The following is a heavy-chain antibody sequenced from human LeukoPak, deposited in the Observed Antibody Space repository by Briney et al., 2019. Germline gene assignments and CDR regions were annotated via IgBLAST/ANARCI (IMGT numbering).Heavy chain of an antibody. J-gene: IGHJ5*02. CDR3: ATYCSSTSCPYNWFDP. D-gene: IGHD2-2*01. CDR1: GYTFTSYD. V-gene: IGHV1-8*03. Sequence: ASVKVSCKASGYTFTSYDINWVRQATGQGLEWMGWMNPNSGNTGYAQKFQGRVTITRNTSISAAYMGLSSLRYEDTPVYYCATYCSSTSCPYNWFDPWGQGTLVTVSS. CDR2: MNPNSGNT.